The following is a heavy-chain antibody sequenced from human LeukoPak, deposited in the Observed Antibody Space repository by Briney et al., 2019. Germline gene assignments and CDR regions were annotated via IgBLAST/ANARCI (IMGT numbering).Heavy chain of an antibody. CDR1: GGSINSYY. CDR3: ARGRGGGGSSNNWFDP. J-gene: IGHJ5*02. V-gene: IGHV4-59*01. Sequence: SETLSLTCTVSGGSINSYYWSWIRQPPGKGLEWIGYIYYSGSTNYNPSLKSRVTISVDTSKNQFSLKLSSVTAADTAVYYCARGRGGGGSSNNWFDPWGQGTLVTVSS. D-gene: IGHD2-15*01. CDR2: IYYSGST.